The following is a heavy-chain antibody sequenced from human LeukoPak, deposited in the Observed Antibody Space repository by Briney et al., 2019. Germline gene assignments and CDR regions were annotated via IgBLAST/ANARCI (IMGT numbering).Heavy chain of an antibody. V-gene: IGHV3-30-3*01. Sequence: GGSLRLSCAASGFTFSSYAMHWVRQAPGKGLEWVAVISYDGSNKYYADSVNGRFTISRDNSKNTLYLQMNSLRAEDTAVYYCARADSSSWYVKIYWGQGTLVTVSS. CDR3: ARADSSSWYVKIY. D-gene: IGHD6-13*01. CDR1: GFTFSSYA. J-gene: IGHJ4*02. CDR2: ISYDGSNK.